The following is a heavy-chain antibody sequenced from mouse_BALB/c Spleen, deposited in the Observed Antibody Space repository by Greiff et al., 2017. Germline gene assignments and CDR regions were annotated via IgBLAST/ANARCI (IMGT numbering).Heavy chain of an antibody. CDR3: ARDNFLYAMDY. V-gene: IGHV5-6-3*01. Sequence: EVKLMESGGGLVQPGGSLKLSCAASGFTFSSYGMSWVRQTPDKRLELVATINSNGGSTYYPDSVKGRFTISRDNAKNTLYLQMSSLKSEDTAMYCCARDNFLYAMDYWGQGTSVTVSS. J-gene: IGHJ4*01. D-gene: IGHD1-3*01. CDR2: INSNGGST. CDR1: GFTFSSYG.